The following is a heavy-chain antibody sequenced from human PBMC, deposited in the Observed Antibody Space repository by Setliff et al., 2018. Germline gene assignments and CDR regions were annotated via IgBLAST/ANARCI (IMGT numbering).Heavy chain of an antibody. CDR3: ARDYQGGWFDP. J-gene: IGHJ5*02. Sequence: ASVKVSCKASGYTFAHSGVTWVRQAPGQGLEWMGWISAYNGNTYYAQIFQGRVTMTTDTSTDTAYMELRSLKSDDTAVYYCARDYQGGWFDPWGPGTLVTVSS. D-gene: IGHD3-16*01. V-gene: IGHV1-18*01. CDR2: ISAYNGNT. CDR1: GYTFAHSG.